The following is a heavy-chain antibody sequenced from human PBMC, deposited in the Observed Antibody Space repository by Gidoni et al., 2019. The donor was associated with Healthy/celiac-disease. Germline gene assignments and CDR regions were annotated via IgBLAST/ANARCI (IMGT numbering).Heavy chain of an antibody. V-gene: IGHV3-11*06. D-gene: IGHD6-19*01. CDR3: ARGIAVAPLGFDY. J-gene: IGHJ4*02. Sequence: QVQLGESGGGLIKPGGSLRLSCAAAGLTFSDYYMSWIRQAPGKGLEWVSYISSSSSYTNYADSVKGRFTISRDNAKNSLYLQMNSLRAEDTAVYYCARGIAVAPLGFDYWGQGTLVTVSS. CDR2: ISSSSSYT. CDR1: GLTFSDYY.